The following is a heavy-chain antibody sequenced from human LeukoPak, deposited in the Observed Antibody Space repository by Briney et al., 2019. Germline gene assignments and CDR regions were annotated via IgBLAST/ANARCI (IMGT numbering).Heavy chain of an antibody. CDR3: ARDRGVATRI. D-gene: IGHD3-3*01. V-gene: IGHV4-59*08. CDR1: GGSMSSFY. Sequence: SETLSLTCTVSGGSMSSFYWRWIRQPPGKELEWIGYIYYSGTTNYNPSLKSRVTISVDTSKNQFSLKLSSVTAADTAVYYCARDRGVATRIWGQGNLVTVSS. CDR2: IYYSGTT. J-gene: IGHJ4*02.